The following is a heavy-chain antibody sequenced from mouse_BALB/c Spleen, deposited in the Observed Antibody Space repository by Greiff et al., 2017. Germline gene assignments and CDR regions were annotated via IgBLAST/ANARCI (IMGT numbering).Heavy chain of an antibody. CDR2: IRSKSNNYAT. Sequence: EVQLVESGGGLVQPKGSLKLSCAASGFTFNTYAMNWVRQAPGKGLEWVARIRSKSNNYATYYADSVKDRFTISRDDSQSMLYLQMNNLKTEDTAMYYCVRHPTINPYRYDGYAMDYWGQGTSVTVSS. V-gene: IGHV10-1*02. D-gene: IGHD2-14*01. J-gene: IGHJ4*01. CDR3: VRHPTINPYRYDGYAMDY. CDR1: GFTFNTYA.